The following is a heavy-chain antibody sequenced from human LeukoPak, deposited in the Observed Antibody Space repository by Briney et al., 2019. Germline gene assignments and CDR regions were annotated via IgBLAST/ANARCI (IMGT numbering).Heavy chain of an antibody. Sequence: GGSLRLSCAASGFTFNNYNMNWVRQAPGKGLEWVSSISSGSSYIYYADSVKGRFTISRDNSKNTLYLQMNSLRAEDTAVYYCAREVASSGYPDYWGQGTLVTVSS. CDR2: ISSGSSYI. CDR1: GFTFNNYN. D-gene: IGHD3-22*01. V-gene: IGHV3-21*01. J-gene: IGHJ4*02. CDR3: AREVASSGYPDY.